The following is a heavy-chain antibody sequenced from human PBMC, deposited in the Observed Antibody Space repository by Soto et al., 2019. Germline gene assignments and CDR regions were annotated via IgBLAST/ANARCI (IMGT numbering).Heavy chain of an antibody. CDR2: INAGNGNT. CDR1: GYTFTSYA. D-gene: IGHD3-16*02. CDR3: ARGRIMITFGGVIVIGAFDI. V-gene: IGHV1-3*01. J-gene: IGHJ3*02. Sequence: QVQLVQSGAEVKKPGASVKVSCKASGYTFTSYAMHWVRQAPGQRLEWMGWINAGNGNTKYSQKFQGRVTITRDTSASKAYMELSSLRSGDTAVYYCARGRIMITFGGVIVIGAFDIWGQGTMVTVSS.